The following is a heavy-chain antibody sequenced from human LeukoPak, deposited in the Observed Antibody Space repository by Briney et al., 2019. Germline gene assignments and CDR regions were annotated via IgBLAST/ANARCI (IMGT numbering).Heavy chain of an antibody. D-gene: IGHD2-2*01. V-gene: IGHV4-4*07. J-gene: IGHJ4*02. Sequence: PSETLSLTCTVSGGSISSYYWSWIRQPAGKGLEWIGRIYTSGSTNYNPSLKSRVTMSVDTSKNQFSLELSSVTAADTAVYYCARWVCSSTSCYYFDYWGQGSLVVVSS. CDR1: GGSISSYY. CDR2: IYTSGST. CDR3: ARWVCSSTSCYYFDY.